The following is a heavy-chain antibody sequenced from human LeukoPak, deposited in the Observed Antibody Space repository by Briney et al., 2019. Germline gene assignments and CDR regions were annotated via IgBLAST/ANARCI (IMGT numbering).Heavy chain of an antibody. J-gene: IGHJ4*02. CDR3: ARRVGVSPLDY. CDR1: GFTFRSYA. Sequence: GGSLRLSCVVSGFTFRSYAMYWVRQAPGKGLEWVSEIGGSPDNTYYADSVKGRFATSRDDSRNTLYLQMNSLRAEDTAVYYCARRVGVSPLDYWGQGTPVTVSS. CDR2: IGGSPDNT. V-gene: IGHV3-23*01. D-gene: IGHD3-10*01.